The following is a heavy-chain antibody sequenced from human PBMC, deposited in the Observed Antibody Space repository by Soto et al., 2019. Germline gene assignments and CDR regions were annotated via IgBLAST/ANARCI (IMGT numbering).Heavy chain of an antibody. D-gene: IGHD2-2*01. CDR2: ISSSSSYI. Sequence: EVQLVESGGGLVKPGGSLRLSCAASGFTFSSYSMNWVRQAPGKGLEWVSSISSSSSYIYYADSVKGRFTISRDNDKNSLYLQMNSLRAEDTAVYYCARDRRDIVLVPARLSRYYYYGMDVWGQGTTVTVSS. J-gene: IGHJ6*02. CDR1: GFTFSSYS. CDR3: ARDRRDIVLVPARLSRYYYYGMDV. V-gene: IGHV3-21*01.